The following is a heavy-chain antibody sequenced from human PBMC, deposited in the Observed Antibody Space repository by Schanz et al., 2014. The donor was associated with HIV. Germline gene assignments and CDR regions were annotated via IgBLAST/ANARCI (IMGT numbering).Heavy chain of an antibody. CDR1: GFTFSRDG. D-gene: IGHD3-16*01. Sequence: VQLVESGGGLVQPGGSLRLSCAASGFTFSRDGMNWVRQAPGKGLECVAVISYDGSNEYYADSVKGRFTISRDNSKNTLFLQMNSLRGEDTAVYYCARVANWDYYGMDVWGRGTTVTVSS. V-gene: IGHV3-30*03. CDR2: ISYDGSNE. CDR3: ARVANWDYYGMDV. J-gene: IGHJ6*02.